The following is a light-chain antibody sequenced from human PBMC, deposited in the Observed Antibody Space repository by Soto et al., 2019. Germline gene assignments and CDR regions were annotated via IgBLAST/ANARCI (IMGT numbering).Light chain of an antibody. Sequence: EIVLTQSPGTLSLSPGERATLSCRASQTVSSSYLAWYQQKPGQAPRLLIYGASNRATGFPDRFSGSGSGTDFTLTISRLEPEDFAVYYCQQYGTSPPITFGQGTRLEIK. CDR3: QQYGTSPPIT. V-gene: IGKV3-20*01. J-gene: IGKJ5*01. CDR2: GAS. CDR1: QTVSSSY.